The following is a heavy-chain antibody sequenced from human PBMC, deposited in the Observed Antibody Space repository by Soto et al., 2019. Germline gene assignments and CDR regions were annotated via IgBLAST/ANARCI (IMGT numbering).Heavy chain of an antibody. Sequence: SETLSLTCAVSGGSISSDSQSWTWIRQPPGKGLEWIGYIYHSGSTYFNPSLKSRITMSVDKSKNQFSLKLNSVTAADTAVYYCAGGVMDTAMAHRDYYYGMDVWGQGTTVTVSS. CDR2: IYHSGST. CDR3: AGGVMDTAMAHRDYYYGMDV. D-gene: IGHD5-18*01. CDR1: GGSISSDSQS. V-gene: IGHV4-30-2*01. J-gene: IGHJ6*02.